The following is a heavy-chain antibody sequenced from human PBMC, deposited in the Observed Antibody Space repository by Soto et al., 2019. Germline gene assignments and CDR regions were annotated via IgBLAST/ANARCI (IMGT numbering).Heavy chain of an antibody. D-gene: IGHD6-13*01. J-gene: IGHJ3*02. CDR1: GFTFSSYA. Sequence: GSLRLSCAASGFTFSSYAMSWVRQAPGKGLEWVSAISGSGGSTYYADSVKGRFTISRDNSKNTLYLQMNSLRADDTAVYYCAKVDRDSRSWYGPTFDAFDIWGQETMVT. CDR3: AKVDRDSRSWYGPTFDAFDI. V-gene: IGHV3-23*01. CDR2: ISGSGGST.